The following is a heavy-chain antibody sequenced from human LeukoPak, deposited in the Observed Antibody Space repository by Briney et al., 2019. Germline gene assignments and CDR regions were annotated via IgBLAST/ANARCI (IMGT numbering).Heavy chain of an antibody. CDR1: GFTFDGYA. J-gene: IGHJ4*02. V-gene: IGHV3-43*02. D-gene: IGHD1-7*01. CDR2: ISGHSTNT. Sequence: AGGSLRLSCAASGFTFDGYAMHWVRQAPGKGLEWVSLISGHSTNTYYADSVKGRFTISRDSSKISLYLQMNSLRTEDTALSYCAMDIGTGTSDYFDHWGQGTLVTVSS. CDR3: AMDIGTGTSDYFDH.